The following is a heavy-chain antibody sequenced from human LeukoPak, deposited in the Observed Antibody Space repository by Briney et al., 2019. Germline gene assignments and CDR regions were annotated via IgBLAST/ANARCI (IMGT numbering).Heavy chain of an antibody. J-gene: IGHJ4*02. CDR3: ARDRSGGAQVNYFDY. Sequence: SVKVSCKASGGTFSSYAISWVRQAPGQGLEWMGRIIPILGIANYAQKFQGRVTITADKSTSTAYMELSSLRSEDTAVYYCARDRSGGAQVNYFDYWGQGTLVTVSS. V-gene: IGHV1-69*04. CDR1: GGTFSSYA. D-gene: IGHD3-10*01. CDR2: IIPILGIA.